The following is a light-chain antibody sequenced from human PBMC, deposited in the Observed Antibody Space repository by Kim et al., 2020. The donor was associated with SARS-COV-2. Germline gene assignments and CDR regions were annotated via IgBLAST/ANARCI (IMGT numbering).Light chain of an antibody. J-gene: IGKJ1*01. V-gene: IGKV1-5*01. CDR1: QSIGSF. CDR3: QQYESNSWT. CDR2: AAS. Sequence: SASVGDTVTMTCRASQSIGSFLAWYQQKPGKAPKMLLYAASTLQSGVPSRFRGSVSGTEFTLTISNLQPDDFATYYCQQYESNSWTFGQGTKVDIK.